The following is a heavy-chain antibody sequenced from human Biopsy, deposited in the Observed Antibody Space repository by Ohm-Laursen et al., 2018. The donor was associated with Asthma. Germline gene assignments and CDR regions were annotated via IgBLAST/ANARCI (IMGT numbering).Heavy chain of an antibody. CDR1: GGSISSCGYS. CDR3: ARVKDGYNFDY. J-gene: IGHJ4*02. D-gene: IGHD5-24*01. CDR2: IHHSGST. Sequence: SQTLSLTCAVSGGSISSCGYSWSWIRQPPGKGLEWNGYIHHSGSTYYNPSIKSRVTISVDRSKNQFSLKLSSVSAADTAVYYCARVKDGYNFDYWGQGTLVTVSS. V-gene: IGHV4-30-2*01.